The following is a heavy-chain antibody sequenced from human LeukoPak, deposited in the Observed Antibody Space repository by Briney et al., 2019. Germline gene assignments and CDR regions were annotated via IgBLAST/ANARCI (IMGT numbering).Heavy chain of an antibody. Sequence: PGGSLRLSCAASGFTFSGSWMSWVRQAPGKGLEWVANINQDESDKYYVDSVKGRFTISRDNAKNLLYLQLNSLRAEDTAVYYCARVVATKSMDVWGKGTTVTVSS. D-gene: IGHD5-12*01. CDR1: GFTFSGSW. J-gene: IGHJ6*04. V-gene: IGHV3-7*01. CDR3: ARVVATKSMDV. CDR2: INQDESDK.